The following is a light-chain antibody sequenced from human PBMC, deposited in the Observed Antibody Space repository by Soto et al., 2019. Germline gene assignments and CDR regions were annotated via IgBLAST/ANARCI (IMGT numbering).Light chain of an antibody. Sequence: DIQMTQSPSSLAASVGDRVTITCRASQGIRNYLAWYQQKPGKVPKLLIYAASTLQSGVPSRISGSRSGTDFTLTISSLQPEDVATYYCQNYNSAPLTFGGGTKVEIK. J-gene: IGKJ4*01. CDR1: QGIRNY. V-gene: IGKV1-27*01. CDR3: QNYNSAPLT. CDR2: AAS.